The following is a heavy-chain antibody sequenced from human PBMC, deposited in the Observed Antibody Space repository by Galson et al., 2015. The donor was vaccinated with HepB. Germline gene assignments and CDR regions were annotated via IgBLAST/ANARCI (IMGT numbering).Heavy chain of an antibody. CDR2: IYYSGST. V-gene: IGHV4-61*05. CDR3: AGLYDFWSGYFDY. Sequence: TLSLTCTVSGGSISSSSYYWSWIRQPPGKGLEWIGYIYYSGSTNYNPSLKSRVTISVDTSKNQFSLKLSSVTAADTAVYYCAGLYDFWSGYFDYWGQGTLVTVSS. J-gene: IGHJ4*02. D-gene: IGHD3-3*01. CDR1: GGSISSSSYY.